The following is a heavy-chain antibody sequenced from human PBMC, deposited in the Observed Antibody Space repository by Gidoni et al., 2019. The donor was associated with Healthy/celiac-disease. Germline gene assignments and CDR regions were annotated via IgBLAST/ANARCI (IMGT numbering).Heavy chain of an antibody. D-gene: IGHD2-8*01. J-gene: IGHJ4*02. CDR2: IFSNDEK. CDR3: ARIDDDVLDY. Sequence: QVTLKESGPVLVKPTETLTLTCTVAGFSLSNARMGVRWIRQPPGKALEWLAHIFSNDEKSYSTSLNSRLTISKDTSKSQVVLTMTNMDPVDTATYYCARIDDDVLDYWGQGTLVTVSS. CDR1: GFSLSNARMG. V-gene: IGHV2-26*01.